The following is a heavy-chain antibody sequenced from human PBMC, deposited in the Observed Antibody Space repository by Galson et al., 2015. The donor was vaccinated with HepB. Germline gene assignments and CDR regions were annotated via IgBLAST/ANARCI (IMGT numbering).Heavy chain of an antibody. CDR3: AKSLYGSGSYYKPYFDY. CDR2: ISGSGGST. D-gene: IGHD3-10*01. J-gene: IGHJ4*02. V-gene: IGHV3-23*01. Sequence: SLRLSCAASGFTFSSYAMSWVRQAPGKGLEWVSAISGSGGSTYYADSVKGRFTIFRDNSKNTLYLQMNSLRAEDTAVYYCAKSLYGSGSYYKPYFDYWGQGTLVTVSS. CDR1: GFTFSSYA.